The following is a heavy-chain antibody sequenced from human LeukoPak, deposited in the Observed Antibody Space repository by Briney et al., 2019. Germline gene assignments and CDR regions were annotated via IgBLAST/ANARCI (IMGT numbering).Heavy chain of an antibody. CDR3: ARRGRSSSLDVPWFDS. V-gene: IGHV1-69*13. CDR1: VVTLSSFT. CDR2: IIPVFGTA. D-gene: IGHD6-6*01. Sequence: ASVKVSCKASVVTLSSFTITWVRQAPGQGREWMGGIIPVFGTANYAQKFQGRVTITADESTRTAYMELTSLRSEDTAVYYCARRGRSSSLDVPWFDSWGQGTLVTVSS. J-gene: IGHJ5*01.